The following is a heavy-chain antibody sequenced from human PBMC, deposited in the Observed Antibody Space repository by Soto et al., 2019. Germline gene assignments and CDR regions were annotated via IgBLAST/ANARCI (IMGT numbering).Heavy chain of an antibody. CDR1: GFTFSSYS. V-gene: IGHV3-21*01. J-gene: IGHJ6*02. CDR2: ISSSSSYI. CDR3: ARLDCSSTSCYSHYGMDV. D-gene: IGHD2-2*01. Sequence: GGSLRLSCAASGFTFSSYSMNWVRQAPGEGLEWVSSISSSSSYIYYADSVKGRFTISRDNAKNSLYLQMNSLRAEDTAVYYCARLDCSSTSCYSHYGMDVWGQGTTVTVSS.